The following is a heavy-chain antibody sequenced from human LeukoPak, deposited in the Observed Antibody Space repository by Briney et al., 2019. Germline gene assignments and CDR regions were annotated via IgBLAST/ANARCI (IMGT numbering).Heavy chain of an antibody. CDR2: INHSGST. J-gene: IGHJ5*02. V-gene: IGHV4-34*01. D-gene: IGHD2-15*01. Sequence: SETLSLTCAVYGGAFSGYYWSWIRQTPEKGLEWIGEINHSGSTNYNPSLKSRVTISVDTSKNQFSLKLSSVTAADTAVYYCASLVVAATLKNWFDPWGQGTLVTVSS. CDR1: GGAFSGYY. CDR3: ASLVVAATLKNWFDP.